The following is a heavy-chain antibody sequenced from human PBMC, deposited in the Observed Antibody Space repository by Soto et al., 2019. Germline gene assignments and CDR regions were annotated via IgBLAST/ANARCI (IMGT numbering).Heavy chain of an antibody. Sequence: ASVKVSCKASGYTFTGYAMHWVRQAPGQRLEWMGWINAGNGNTKYSQKFQGRFTITRDASASTAYMELNSLRAEDTAVYYCARDKDWAFDYWGQGTLVTVSS. V-gene: IGHV1-3*01. CDR1: GYTFTGYA. J-gene: IGHJ4*02. CDR2: INAGNGNT. D-gene: IGHD3-9*01. CDR3: ARDKDWAFDY.